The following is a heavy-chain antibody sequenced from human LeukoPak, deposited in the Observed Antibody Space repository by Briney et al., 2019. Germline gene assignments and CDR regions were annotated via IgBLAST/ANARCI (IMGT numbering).Heavy chain of an antibody. D-gene: IGHD1-14*01. Sequence: SETLSLTCTVSGGSISSYYWSWIRQPPGKGLEWIGYIYTSGSTNYNPSLKSRVTISVDTSKNQFSLKLSSVTAADTAVYYCARHPVSHAFDIWGQGTMVTVYS. J-gene: IGHJ3*02. CDR1: GGSISSYY. CDR3: ARHPVSHAFDI. CDR2: IYTSGST. V-gene: IGHV4-4*09.